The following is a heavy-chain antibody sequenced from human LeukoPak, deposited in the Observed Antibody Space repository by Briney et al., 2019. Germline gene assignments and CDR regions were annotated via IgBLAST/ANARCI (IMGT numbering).Heavy chain of an antibody. CDR1: GGSIKSNY. V-gene: IGHV4-59*01. D-gene: IGHD3-3*01. CDR2: GYYSGTT. CDR3: ARVGNLYYDFWSGYYQRDYYYYMDV. J-gene: IGHJ6*03. Sequence: PSETLSLTCTVSGGSIKSNYWSWIRQPPGKGLEWIGYGYYSGTTNYNPSFKSRVTISVDTSKNQFSLKLSSVTAADTAVYYCARVGNLYYDFWSGYYQRDYYYYMDVWGKGTTVTVSS.